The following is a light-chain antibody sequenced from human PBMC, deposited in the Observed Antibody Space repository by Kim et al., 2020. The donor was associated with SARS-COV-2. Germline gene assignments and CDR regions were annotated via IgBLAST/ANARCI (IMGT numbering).Light chain of an antibody. J-gene: IGKJ2*01. CDR1: QNIRTY. CDR3: QQSYKIPYT. CDR2: AAS. Sequence: SASVGDSVTSTCRASQNIRTYLNWYQQKPGKAPELLIYAASSLQSGVPSRFTGSGSGTDFTLTIGSLQPEDCATYYCQQSYKIPYTFGQGTKLEI. V-gene: IGKV1-39*01.